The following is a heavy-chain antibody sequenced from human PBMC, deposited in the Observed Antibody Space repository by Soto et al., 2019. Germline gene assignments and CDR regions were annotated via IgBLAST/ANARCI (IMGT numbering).Heavy chain of an antibody. D-gene: IGHD2-2*01. CDR1: GFGFDAYF. CDR3: AKESSSNSANWFDP. J-gene: IGHJ5*02. CDR2: ISSTGSTK. V-gene: IGHV3-11*01. Sequence: GGSLRLSCATSGFGFDAYFMAWIRQAPGKGPEWVAYISSTGSTKYYADSVKGRFTISRDNAKNSLFLQMNSLRADDTAVYYCAKESSSNSANWFDPWGQGTLVTVSS.